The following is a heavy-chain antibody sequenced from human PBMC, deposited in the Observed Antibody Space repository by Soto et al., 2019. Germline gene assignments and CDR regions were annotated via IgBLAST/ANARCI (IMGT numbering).Heavy chain of an antibody. V-gene: IGHV4-31*03. CDR3: ARGSSIAGFYYGMDV. CDR1: GGSISSGGYY. D-gene: IGHD6-6*01. J-gene: IGHJ6*02. Sequence: PSETLSLTCTVSGGSISSGGYYWTWIRQHPGKGLEWIGYNYYSGITYYNPSLKSRVTISLDTSKNQFSLKLRSVAAADTAVYYCARGSSIAGFYYGMDVWGQGTTVTVSS. CDR2: NYYSGIT.